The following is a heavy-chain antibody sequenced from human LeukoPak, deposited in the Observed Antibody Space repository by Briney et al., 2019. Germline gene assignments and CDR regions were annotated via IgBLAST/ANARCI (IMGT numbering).Heavy chain of an antibody. CDR1: GFTFSSYG. CDR2: ISYDGSSK. CDR3: AKGVRYDSSGYYLGFDY. Sequence: PGGSLRLSCAASGFTFSSYGMHWVRQAPGKGLEWVAVISYDGSSKYYADSVKGRFTISRDNSKNTLYLQMNSLRAEDTAVYYCAKGVRYDSSGYYLGFDYWGQGTLVTVSP. V-gene: IGHV3-30*18. D-gene: IGHD3-22*01. J-gene: IGHJ4*02.